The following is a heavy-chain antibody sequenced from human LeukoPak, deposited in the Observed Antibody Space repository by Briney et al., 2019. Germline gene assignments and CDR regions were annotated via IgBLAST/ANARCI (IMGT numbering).Heavy chain of an antibody. J-gene: IGHJ3*02. CDR3: ARVLRYDNSGHDSFDI. D-gene: IGHD3-22*01. CDR2: ISWDSSST. CDR1: GFTFDDFT. Sequence: GGSLRLSCVASGFTFDDFTMHWVRQRPGKGLEWVSLISWDSSSTYFTDSVKGRFTISRDNAKNSLYLQMNSLRAEDTAVYYCARVLRYDNSGHDSFDIWGQGTMVTVSS. V-gene: IGHV3-43*01.